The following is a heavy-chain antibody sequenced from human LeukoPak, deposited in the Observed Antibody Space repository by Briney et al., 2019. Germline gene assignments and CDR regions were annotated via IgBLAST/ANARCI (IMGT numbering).Heavy chain of an antibody. V-gene: IGHV3-23*01. CDR3: AKEEAEVDLPNFHS. Sequence: GGSLRLSCTPSGFIFSNYAMSWVRQAPGKGPEWVSGVRGRGSTFYSDSVKGRFTISRDNPKNTVYLQMNSLRADDTAVYYCAKEEAEVDLPNFHSWGQGTLVTVSS. D-gene: IGHD3-9*01. CDR2: VRGRGST. CDR1: GFIFSNYA. J-gene: IGHJ4*02.